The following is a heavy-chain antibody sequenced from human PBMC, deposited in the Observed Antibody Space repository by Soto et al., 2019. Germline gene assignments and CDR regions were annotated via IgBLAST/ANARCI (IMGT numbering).Heavy chain of an antibody. D-gene: IGHD2-2*01. J-gene: IGHJ6*03. CDR2: IWYDGSNK. V-gene: IGHV3-33*01. CDR1: GFTFSSYG. CDR3: ARDRTVEPAALYYYYYYMDV. Sequence: AGGSLRLSYAASGFTFSSYGMHWVRQAPGKGLEWVAVIWYDGSNKYYADSVKGRFTISRDNSKNTLYLQMNSLRAEDTAVYYCARDRTVEPAALYYYYYYMDVWGKGTTVTVSS.